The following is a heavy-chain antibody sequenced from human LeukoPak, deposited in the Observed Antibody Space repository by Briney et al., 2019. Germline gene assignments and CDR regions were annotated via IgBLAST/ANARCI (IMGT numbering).Heavy chain of an antibody. V-gene: IGHV3-48*01. D-gene: IGHD1-14*01. Sequence: PGGSLRLSCAASGFTFSSYAMSWVRQAPGKGLEWVSSISTSNSIYYADSVRGRFTISRDNAKNSLSLQMDSLRAEDTAVYYCARRREPELWGQGTMVTVSS. CDR1: GFTFSSYA. J-gene: IGHJ3*01. CDR3: ARRREPEL. CDR2: ISTSNSI.